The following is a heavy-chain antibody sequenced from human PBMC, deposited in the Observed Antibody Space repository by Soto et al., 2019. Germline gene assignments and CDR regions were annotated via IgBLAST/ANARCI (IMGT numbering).Heavy chain of an antibody. CDR2: VSPYNGDT. Sequence: ASVKVSFKASGYTFTTYGINWVRQAPGQGLEWMGWVSPYNGDTTYAQKVQGRVTMTTGKSTRTAYLELRSLRSDDTAVYYCAREVGHMDVWGQGTTVTVSS. CDR3: AREVGHMDV. J-gene: IGHJ6*02. V-gene: IGHV1-18*04. D-gene: IGHD2-2*01. CDR1: GYTFTTYG.